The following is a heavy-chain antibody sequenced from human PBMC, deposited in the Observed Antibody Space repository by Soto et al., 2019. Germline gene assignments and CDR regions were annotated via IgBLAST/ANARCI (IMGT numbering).Heavy chain of an antibody. CDR1: GFTFNNYG. CDR3: AKGGIAAKIWNSFDF. V-gene: IGHV3-30*18. Sequence: LRLSCAASGFTFNNYGIHWVRQAPGKGLEWVAVISYDGSNKYYADSVKGRFAISRDNSKNTLYLQMNSLRAEDTAVYYCAKGGIAAKIWNSFDFWGQGTPATVSS. CDR2: ISYDGSNK. J-gene: IGHJ4*02. D-gene: IGHD1-7*01.